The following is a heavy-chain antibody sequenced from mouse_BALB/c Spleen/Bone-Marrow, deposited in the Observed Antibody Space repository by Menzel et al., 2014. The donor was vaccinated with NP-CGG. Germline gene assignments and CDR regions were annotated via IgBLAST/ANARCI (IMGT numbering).Heavy chain of an antibody. V-gene: IGHV1-14*01. D-gene: IGHD2-4*01. CDR2: INPYNDGT. CDR3: AREGGLRRGDYYAMDY. J-gene: IGHJ4*01. CDR1: GYTFSAYV. Sequence: EVQLQESGPELVKPGASVKMSCKASGYTFSAYVMHWVQQKPGQGLEWIGYINPYNDGTKYNEKFKGKATLTSDKSSSTAYMERSSLTSEDSAVYYCAREGGLRRGDYYAMDYWGQGTSVTVSS.